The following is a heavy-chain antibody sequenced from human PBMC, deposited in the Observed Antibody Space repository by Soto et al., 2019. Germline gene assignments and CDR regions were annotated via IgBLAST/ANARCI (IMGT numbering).Heavy chain of an antibody. J-gene: IGHJ1*01. CDR3: ARAAVATCCFEF. D-gene: IGHD3-9*01. CDR1: GGSISSDNW. V-gene: IGHV4-4*02. Sequence: QLQLQESGPGLVKPSGTLSLTCAVSGGSISSDNWWTWVRQSPGKGLEWMGEIYHSGRTTYSPSLKSRVAMSVDKSNNQFSLKLNSVTAADTAMYYCARAAVATCCFEFWGQGALVAVSS. CDR2: IYHSGRT.